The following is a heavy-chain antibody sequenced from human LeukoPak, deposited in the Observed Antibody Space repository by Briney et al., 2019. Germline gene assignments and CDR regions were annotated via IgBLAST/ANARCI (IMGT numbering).Heavy chain of an antibody. CDR3: ARDPMTTVASGF. V-gene: IGHV3-23*01. J-gene: IGHJ4*02. CDR1: GFTFSNYA. CDR2: ISDSGGTT. D-gene: IGHD4-17*01. Sequence: GGSLRLSCAASGFTFSNYAMTWVRQAPGKGLEWVSVISDSGGTTYYADSVKGRFTISRDNSKNSLYLQMNSLRAEDTAVYYCARDPMTTVASGFWGQGTLVTVSS.